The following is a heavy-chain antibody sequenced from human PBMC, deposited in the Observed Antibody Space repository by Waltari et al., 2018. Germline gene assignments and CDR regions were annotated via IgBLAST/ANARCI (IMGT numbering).Heavy chain of an antibody. Sequence: QVQLVQSGAEVKKPGSSVKVSCKASGGTFSSYAISWVRQAPGHGLEWMGSIIPIFGTANYAQKVQGRVTITADKSTSTAYMELSSLRSEDTAVYYCARGDPYCSGGSCYYYGMDVWGQGTTVTVSS. CDR3: ARGDPYCSGGSCYYYGMDV. J-gene: IGHJ6*02. V-gene: IGHV1-69*08. D-gene: IGHD2-15*01. CDR2: IIPIFGTA. CDR1: GGTFSSYA.